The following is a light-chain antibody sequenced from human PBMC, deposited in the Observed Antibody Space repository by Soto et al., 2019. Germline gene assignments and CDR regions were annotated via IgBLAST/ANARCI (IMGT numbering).Light chain of an antibody. CDR3: QQSYSTPRT. Sequence: DIQMTQSPSSLSASVGDRVTITCRASQSISSYLNWYQQKPGKAPKLLIYAASSLQSGVPSRFSGSGSGTDFTLTISSLQPEDFATYYCQQSYSTPRTFCQWTKLEIK. CDR1: QSISSY. J-gene: IGKJ2*01. V-gene: IGKV1-39*01. CDR2: AAS.